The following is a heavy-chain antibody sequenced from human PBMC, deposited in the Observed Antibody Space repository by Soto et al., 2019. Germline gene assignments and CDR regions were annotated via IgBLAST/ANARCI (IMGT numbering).Heavy chain of an antibody. CDR1: GFSLTTEGGA. CDR2: IYWDDDQ. V-gene: IGHV2-5*05. CDR3: AHRDRASGGLFDS. D-gene: IGHD3-10*01. Sequence: QITLKESGPPLVKPTQTLTLTCSFSGFSLTTEGGAVGLIRQSPGKALEWLSVIYWDDDQLSAKSLRSRLTIAKDTSKNQVVLTLANMEPLDNAMYYCAHRDRASGGLFDSWGQGILVTVSS. J-gene: IGHJ4*02.